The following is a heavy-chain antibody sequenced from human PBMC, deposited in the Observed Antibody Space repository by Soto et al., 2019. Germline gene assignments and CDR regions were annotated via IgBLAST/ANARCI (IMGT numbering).Heavy chain of an antibody. CDR1: GYTFTSYA. CDR3: ARGPGDCSGGSCYSFHDDAFDI. V-gene: IGHV1-3*01. Sequence: ASVKVSCKASGYTFTSYAMHWVRQAPGQRLEWMGWINAGNGNTKYSQKFQGRVTITRDTSASTAYMELSSLRSEDTAVYYCARGPGDCSGGSCYSFHDDAFDIWGQGTMVTVSS. CDR2: INAGNGNT. J-gene: IGHJ3*02. D-gene: IGHD2-15*01.